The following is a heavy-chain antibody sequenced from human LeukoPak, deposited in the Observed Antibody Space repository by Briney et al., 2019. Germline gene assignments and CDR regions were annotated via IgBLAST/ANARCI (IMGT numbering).Heavy chain of an antibody. D-gene: IGHD6-13*01. CDR2: ISAYNGNT. Sequence: ASVRVSFKASGYTFTNYGISWVRQAPGQRLEWMGWISAYNGNTNYAQKLQGRVTMTTDTSTSTAYMELRSLRSDDTAVYYCASTYSSSAFDYWGQGTLVTVSS. V-gene: IGHV1-18*01. CDR3: ASTYSSSAFDY. CDR1: GYTFTNYG. J-gene: IGHJ4*02.